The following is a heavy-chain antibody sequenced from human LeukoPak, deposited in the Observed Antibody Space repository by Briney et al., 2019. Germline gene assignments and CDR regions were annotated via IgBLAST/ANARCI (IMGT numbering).Heavy chain of an antibody. Sequence: GGSLRLSCAASGFTVSGSYMSWARHAPGKGLEWVSAIHTDGTTYHADSVKGRFTISRDDSKNTLYLQMNSLRAGDTAMYYCARHDYGDPWGQGTLVTVSS. J-gene: IGHJ5*02. CDR1: GFTVSGSY. CDR3: ARHDYGDP. V-gene: IGHV3-53*01. CDR2: IHTDGTT. D-gene: IGHD4-17*01.